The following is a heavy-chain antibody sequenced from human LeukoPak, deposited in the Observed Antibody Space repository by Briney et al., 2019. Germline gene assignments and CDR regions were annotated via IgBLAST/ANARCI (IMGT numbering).Heavy chain of an antibody. J-gene: IGHJ3*02. Sequence: SQTLSLTCTVSGGSISSGGYYWSWIRQHPGKGLEWIGYIYYSGSTYNNPSLKSRVTISVDTSKNQFSLKLSSVTAADTAVYYCARDYYDSSGDAFDIWGQGTMVTVSS. CDR3: ARDYYDSSGDAFDI. V-gene: IGHV4-31*03. CDR2: IYYSGST. D-gene: IGHD3-22*01. CDR1: GGSISSGGYY.